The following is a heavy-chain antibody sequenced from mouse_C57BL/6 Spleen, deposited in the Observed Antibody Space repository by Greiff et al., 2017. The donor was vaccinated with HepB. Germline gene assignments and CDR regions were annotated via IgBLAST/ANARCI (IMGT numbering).Heavy chain of an antibody. CDR2: IYPGNSDT. Sequence: EVQLQESGTVLARPGASVKMSCKTSGYTFTSYWMHWVKQRPGQGLEWIGAIYPGNSDTSYNQKFKGKAKLTAVTSASTAYMELSSLTNEDSAVYYCTTYDGYLNYFDYWGQGTTLTVSS. J-gene: IGHJ2*01. D-gene: IGHD2-3*01. V-gene: IGHV1-5*01. CDR3: TTYDGYLNYFDY. CDR1: GYTFTSYW.